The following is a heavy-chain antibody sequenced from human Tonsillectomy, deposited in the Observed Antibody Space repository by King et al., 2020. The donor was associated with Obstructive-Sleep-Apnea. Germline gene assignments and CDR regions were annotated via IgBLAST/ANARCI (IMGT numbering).Heavy chain of an antibody. Sequence: VQLQQSGPGLVKPSQTISLTCAISGDSVSDNNAAWNWIRQSPSRGLEWLGRTYYRSKRHNDYAVSLKSRIIINPDTSKNQFSLQLNSVTPEDTAVYYCARAVGVAYYHYGLDVWGQGTTVTVTS. D-gene: IGHD2-15*01. V-gene: IGHV6-1*01. J-gene: IGHJ6*02. CDR3: ARAVGVAYYHYGLDV. CDR1: GDSVSDNNAA. CDR2: TYYRSKRHN.